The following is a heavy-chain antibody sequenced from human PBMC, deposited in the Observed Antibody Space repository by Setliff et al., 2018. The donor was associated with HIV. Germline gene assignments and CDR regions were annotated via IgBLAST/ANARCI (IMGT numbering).Heavy chain of an antibody. CDR1: GFTFTSYA. J-gene: IGHJ5*02. Sequence: GSLRLSCAASGFTFTSYAMNWVRQAPGKGLEWVGRTKNKDNSFTTEYAASVKGRFTISRDDSKNSLSLHMNSLKTEDTAVYYCAVWIREVISWGRGTLVTVSS. CDR2: TKNKDNSFTT. CDR3: AVWIREVIS. D-gene: IGHD3-10*01. V-gene: IGHV3-72*01.